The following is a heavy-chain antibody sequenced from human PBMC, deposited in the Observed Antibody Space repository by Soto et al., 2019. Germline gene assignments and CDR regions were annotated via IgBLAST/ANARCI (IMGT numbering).Heavy chain of an antibody. V-gene: IGHV1-18*01. CDR1: GYTFTSYD. CDR2: ISTYNGNT. Sequence: ASVKVSCKASGYTFTSYDISWVRQAPGQGLEWMGWISTYNGNTNYAQKLQGRVTMTTDTSTSTAYMELRSLRSDDTAVSYCARGFRVAATRWWFDPWGQGTLVTVSS. J-gene: IGHJ5*02. CDR3: ARGFRVAATRWWFDP. D-gene: IGHD2-15*01.